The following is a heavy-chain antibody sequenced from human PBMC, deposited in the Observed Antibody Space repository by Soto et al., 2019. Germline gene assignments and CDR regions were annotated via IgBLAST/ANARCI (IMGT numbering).Heavy chain of an antibody. CDR3: AKDGFVPAAINAY. J-gene: IGHJ4*02. CDR1: GLTFSSYA. Sequence: EVQLLESGGCLVQPGGSLRLSCAASGLTFSSYAMSWVRQAPGKGLEWVSAISGSGGSTYYADSVKGRFTISRDKSKNTLYLQMNSLRAEDTAVYYCAKDGFVPAAINAYWGQGTLVTVSS. D-gene: IGHD2-2*01. CDR2: ISGSGGST. V-gene: IGHV3-23*01.